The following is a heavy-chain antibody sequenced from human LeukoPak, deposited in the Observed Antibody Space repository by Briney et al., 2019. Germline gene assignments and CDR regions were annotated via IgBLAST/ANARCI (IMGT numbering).Heavy chain of an antibody. CDR1: GVSVSNHY. V-gene: IGHV4-59*02. D-gene: IGHD5-24*01. CDR2: IYYCGST. J-gene: IGHJ3*02. CDR3: AKYGYNYAFDI. Sequence: SETLSLTCSVSGVSVSNHYWSWIRQPPGKGLEWIGYIYYCGSTNYNPSLKSRVIISVDTSKNQFSLKLSSVTAADTAVYYCAKYGYNYAFDIWGQGTMVTVSS.